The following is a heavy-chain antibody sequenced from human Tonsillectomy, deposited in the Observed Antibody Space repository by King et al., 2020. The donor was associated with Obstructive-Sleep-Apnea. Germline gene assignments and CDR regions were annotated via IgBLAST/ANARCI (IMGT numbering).Heavy chain of an antibody. CDR3: ARAGGVGATGGNWFDP. V-gene: IGHV4-31*03. CDR1: GGSISSGGYY. D-gene: IGHD1-26*01. Sequence: QLQESGPGLVKPSQTLSLTCTVSGGSISSGGYYWSWIRQHPGKGLEWIGYIYYSGSTYYNPSLKCRVTISVDTSKNQFSLKLSSVTAADTAVYYCARAGGVGATGGNWFDPWGQGTLVTVSS. J-gene: IGHJ5*02. CDR2: IYYSGST.